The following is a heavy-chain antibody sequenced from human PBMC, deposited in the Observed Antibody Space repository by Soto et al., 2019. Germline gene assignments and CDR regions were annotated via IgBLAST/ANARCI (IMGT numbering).Heavy chain of an antibody. CDR2: IITIFGTA. V-gene: IGHV1-69*12. CDR1: GGTFSSYA. CDR3: ARGRAGDYPTTNWFDP. J-gene: IGHJ5*02. Sequence: QVQLVQSGAAVKKPGSSVKVSCKASGGTFSSYAISWVRQAPGQGLEWMGGIITIFGTANYAQKFQGRVTITADESTSTAYLELSSLSAEDTALYYCARGRAGDYPTTNWFDPWGPGTLVTVSS. D-gene: IGHD4-17*01.